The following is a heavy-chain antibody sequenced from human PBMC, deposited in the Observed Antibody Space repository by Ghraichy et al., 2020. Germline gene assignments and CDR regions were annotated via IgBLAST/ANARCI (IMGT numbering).Heavy chain of an antibody. J-gene: IGHJ4*02. CDR3: ARENEGPAATNSHFDY. CDR2: INHSGST. Sequence: SQTLSLTCAVYGGSFSGYYWSWIRQPPGKGLEWIGEINHSGSTNYNPSLKSRVTISVDTSKNQFSLKLSSVTAADTAVYYCARENEGPAATNSHFDYWGQGTLVTVSS. CDR1: GGSFSGYY. D-gene: IGHD2-2*01. V-gene: IGHV4-34*01.